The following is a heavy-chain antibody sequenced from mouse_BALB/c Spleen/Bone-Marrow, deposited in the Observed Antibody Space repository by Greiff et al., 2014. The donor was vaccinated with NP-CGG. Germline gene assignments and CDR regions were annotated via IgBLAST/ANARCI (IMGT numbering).Heavy chain of an antibody. D-gene: IGHD1-2*01. CDR2: IWADGST. CDR1: GFSLTNYG. CDR3: ARITTATGAMDY. J-gene: IGHJ4*01. Sequence: QVQLKESGPGLVAPSQSLSITCTVSGFSLTNYGVHWVRQPPGKGLEWLGVIWADGSTNYNSAFMSRLSISKDNSKSQVFFKMNSLQTDDTAMYYCARITTATGAMDYWGQGTSVTVSS. V-gene: IGHV2-9*02.